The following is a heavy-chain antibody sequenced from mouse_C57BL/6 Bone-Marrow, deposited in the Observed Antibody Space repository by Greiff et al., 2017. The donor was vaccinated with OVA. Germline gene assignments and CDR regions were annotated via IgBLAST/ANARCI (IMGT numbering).Heavy chain of an antibody. CDR2: IWTGGGT. Sequence: VKLMESGPGLVAPSQSLSITCTVSGFSLTSYAISWVRQPPGKGLEWLGVIWTGGGTNYNSALKSRLSISKDNSKSQVFLKMNSLQTDDTARYYCARERESYDYDGVAFDYWGQGTTLTVSS. CDR1: GFSLTSYA. CDR3: ARERESYDYDGVAFDY. D-gene: IGHD2-4*01. V-gene: IGHV2-9-1*01. J-gene: IGHJ2*01.